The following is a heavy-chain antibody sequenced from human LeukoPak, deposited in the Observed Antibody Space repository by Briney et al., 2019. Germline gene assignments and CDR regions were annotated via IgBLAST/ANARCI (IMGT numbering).Heavy chain of an antibody. V-gene: IGHV1-8*01. D-gene: IGHD3-10*01. CDR3: ARGLYSYYYGSGSPRPF. Sequence: ASVKVSCKASGYTFTSYDINWVRQATGQGLEWMGWMNPNSGNTGYARKFQGRVTMTRNTSISTAYMELSSLRSEDTAVYYCARGLYSYYYGSGSPRPFWGQGTLVTVSS. CDR2: MNPNSGNT. J-gene: IGHJ4*02. CDR1: GYTFTSYD.